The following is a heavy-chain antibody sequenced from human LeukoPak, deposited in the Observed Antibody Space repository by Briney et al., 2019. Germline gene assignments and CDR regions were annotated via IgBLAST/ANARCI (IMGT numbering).Heavy chain of an antibody. CDR2: IYYSGST. Sequence: PSETLSLTCTVSGGSISSYYWSWIRQPPGKGLEWIGYIYYSGSTNYNPSLKSRVTISVDTSKNQFSLKLSSVTAADTAVYYCAGKMVTMEGEFDYWGQGTLVTVSS. CDR1: GGSISSYY. J-gene: IGHJ4*02. V-gene: IGHV4-59*01. D-gene: IGHD3-10*01. CDR3: AGKMVTMEGEFDY.